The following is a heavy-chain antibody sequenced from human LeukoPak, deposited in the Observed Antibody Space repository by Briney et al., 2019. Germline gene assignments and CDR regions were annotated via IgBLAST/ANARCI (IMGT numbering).Heavy chain of an antibody. CDR1: GYSFSTTY. Sequence: ASVKVSCKAFGYSFSTTYINWVRQAPGQGLEWMGRISAYNGGTAYAQKFQGRVTTTTDSSTTTAYLHLASLRSDDTAVYYCARGGTYYPCIDYWGQGTLVTVSS. D-gene: IGHD1-26*01. J-gene: IGHJ4*01. CDR2: ISAYNGGT. CDR3: ARGGTYYPCIDY. V-gene: IGHV1-18*01.